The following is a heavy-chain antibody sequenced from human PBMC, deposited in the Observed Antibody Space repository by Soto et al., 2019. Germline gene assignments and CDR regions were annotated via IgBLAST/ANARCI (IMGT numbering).Heavy chain of an antibody. CDR1: GLTYSNFV. J-gene: IGHJ4*02. CDR3: AKGVPIYREGPDQ. Sequence: GGSLRLYSAASGLTYSNFVMDRVRQAPGKGLEWVAIISADGRDKYYGDSVKGRFTISRDNSENTLYLQMNSLREEDTAVYYCAKGVPIYREGPDQWGQGTMVTVSS. D-gene: IGHD2-2*02. CDR2: ISADGRDK. V-gene: IGHV3-30*18.